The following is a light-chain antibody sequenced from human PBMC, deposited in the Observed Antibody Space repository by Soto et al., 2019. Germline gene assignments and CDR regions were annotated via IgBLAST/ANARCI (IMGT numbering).Light chain of an antibody. J-gene: IGLJ2*01. CDR2: DDT. V-gene: IGLV2-14*02. CDR3: SSYTTSNTVV. Sequence: QSALTQPASVSGSPGQSITISCTGTVGLVSWYQQHPGKVPKLIIYDDTKRPSGVSSRFSGSKSGNTASLTISGLQTEDEADYHCSSYTTSNTVVFGGGTKLTVL. CDR1: VGL.